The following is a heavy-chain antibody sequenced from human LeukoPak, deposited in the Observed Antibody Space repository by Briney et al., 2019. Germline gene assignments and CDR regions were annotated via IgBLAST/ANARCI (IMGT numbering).Heavy chain of an antibody. CDR1: GFTFSGSA. J-gene: IGHJ4*02. D-gene: IGHD2-2*02. V-gene: IGHV3-73*01. Sequence: GGSLKLSCAASGFTFSGSAMRWVRQAPGKGLEWVGRIRSKANSYATAYAASVKGRFTISRDDSKNTAYLQMNSLKTEDTAVYYCTRRLGYCSSTSCYNDWGQGTLVTVSS. CDR2: IRSKANSYAT. CDR3: TRRLGYCSSTSCYND.